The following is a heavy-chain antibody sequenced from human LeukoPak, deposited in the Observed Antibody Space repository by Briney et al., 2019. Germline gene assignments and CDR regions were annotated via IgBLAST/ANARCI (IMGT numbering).Heavy chain of an antibody. Sequence: ASVMVSCKASGYKFTGYYMHWVRQAPGQGLEWMGWINPNSGDSHHAQKFQGRVTMTRDTSISTAYMELSRLRSDDTAVYYCAREIGGILVFDYWGQGTLVTVSS. J-gene: IGHJ4*02. CDR2: INPNSGDS. CDR3: AREIGGILVFDY. D-gene: IGHD5-18*01. V-gene: IGHV1-2*02. CDR1: GYKFTGYY.